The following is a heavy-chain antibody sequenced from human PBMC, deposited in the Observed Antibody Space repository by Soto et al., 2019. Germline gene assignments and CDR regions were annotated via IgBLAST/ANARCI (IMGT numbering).Heavy chain of an antibody. V-gene: IGHV4-59*01. CDR1: CDSINTYY. Sequence: QVQLQESGPGLVKPSETLSLTCTVSCDSINTYYWTWIRQPPGEGLEWIGYIYDSGITSYNPSLKGRLTISVDTSKNQFSLKLKSVTAADTAVYYCARGTKYYYQGMDVWGQGTTVTVSS. J-gene: IGHJ6*02. CDR2: IYDSGIT. CDR3: ARGTKYYYQGMDV.